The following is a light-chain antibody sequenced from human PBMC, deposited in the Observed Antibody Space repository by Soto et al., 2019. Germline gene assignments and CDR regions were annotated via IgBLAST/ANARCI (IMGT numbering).Light chain of an antibody. J-gene: IGLJ1*01. V-gene: IGLV2-14*01. CDR3: SSYTSSSTPYV. CDR2: DVS. CDR1: STDGGGYTY. Sequence: QSALTQPASVSGSPGQSITISCTGTSTDGGGYTYVSWYQQHPGKAPKLMMYDVSNRPSGVSNRFSGSKSGNTASLTISGLQADDEADYYCSSYTSSSTPYVFGTGTKVTVL.